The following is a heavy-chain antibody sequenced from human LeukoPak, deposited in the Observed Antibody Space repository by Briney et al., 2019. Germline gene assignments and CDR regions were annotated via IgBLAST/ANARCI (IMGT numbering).Heavy chain of an antibody. V-gene: IGHV4-61*08. Sequence: SQTLSLTCAVSGGSISSGGYSWSWIRQPPGKGLEWIGYIYYSGSTNYNPSLKSRVTISVDTSKNQFSLKLSSVTAADTAVYYCARVMVRGSIEHFDYWGQGTLVTVSS. CDR3: ARVMVRGSIEHFDY. D-gene: IGHD3-10*01. J-gene: IGHJ4*02. CDR1: GGSISSGGYS. CDR2: IYYSGST.